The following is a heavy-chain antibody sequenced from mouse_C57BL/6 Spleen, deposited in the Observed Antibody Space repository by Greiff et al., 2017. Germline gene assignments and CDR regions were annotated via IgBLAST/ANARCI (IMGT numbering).Heavy chain of an antibody. CDR2: INPGSGGT. CDR3: ARRYAVAPAY. CDR1: GYAFTNYL. V-gene: IGHV1-54*01. J-gene: IGHJ2*01. D-gene: IGHD6-1*01. Sequence: QVQLQQSGAELVRPGTSVKVSCKASGYAFTNYLIEWVKQRPGQGLEWIGVINPGSGGTNYNEKFKGKATLTADTSSSTAYMQLSSLTSEDSAVXFCARRYAVAPAYWGQGTTLTVSS.